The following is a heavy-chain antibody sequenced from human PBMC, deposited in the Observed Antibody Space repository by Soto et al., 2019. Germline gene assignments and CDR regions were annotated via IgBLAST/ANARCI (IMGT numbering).Heavy chain of an antibody. V-gene: IGHV3-23*01. CDR3: AKDRTYYDFWGGYYPESYYFDY. D-gene: IGHD3-3*01. CDR2: GGST. Sequence: GGSTYYADSVKGRFTISRDNSKNTLYLQMNSLRAEDTAVYYCAKDRTYYDFWGGYYPESYYFDYWGQGTLVTVSS. J-gene: IGHJ4*02.